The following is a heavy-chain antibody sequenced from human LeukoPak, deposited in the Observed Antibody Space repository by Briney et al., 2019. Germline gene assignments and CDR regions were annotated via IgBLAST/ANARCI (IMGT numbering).Heavy chain of an antibody. CDR1: GYTFTSYD. CDR3: ARSPWSVDDY. J-gene: IGHJ4*02. V-gene: IGHV1-8*01. Sequence: ASVKVSCKASGYTFTSYDINWVRQATGQGLAWMGWMNPNSGNTGYAQKFQGRVTMTRNTSISTAYMELGSLKSEDTAVYYCARSPWSVDDYWGQGTLVTVSS. CDR2: MNPNSGNT. D-gene: IGHD4-23*01.